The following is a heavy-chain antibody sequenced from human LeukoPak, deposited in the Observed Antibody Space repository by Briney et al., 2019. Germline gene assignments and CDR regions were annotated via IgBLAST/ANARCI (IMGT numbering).Heavy chain of an antibody. CDR3: ARDRSGGDLNWFDP. Sequence: ASVKVSCKASGYTFTGYYMHWVRQAPGQGLERMGWINPNSGGTNYAQKFQGRVTMTRDTSISTAYMELRSLRSDDTAVYYCARDRSGGDLNWFDPWGQGTLVTVSS. CDR2: INPNSGGT. D-gene: IGHD3-10*01. J-gene: IGHJ5*02. CDR1: GYTFTGYY. V-gene: IGHV1-2*02.